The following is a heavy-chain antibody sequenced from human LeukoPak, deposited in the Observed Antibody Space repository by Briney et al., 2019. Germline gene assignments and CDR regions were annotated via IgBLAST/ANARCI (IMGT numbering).Heavy chain of an antibody. CDR1: GGTFISYA. V-gene: IGHV1-2*02. CDR2: INPNSGGT. CDR3: AKPYGSGSYYYYFDY. J-gene: IGHJ4*02. Sequence: GASVTVSCKASGGTFISYAISWVRQAPGQGLEWMGRINPNSGGTNYAQKFQGRVTMTRDTSIRTAYMELSRLRSDDTAVYYCAKPYGSGSYYYYFDYWGQGTLVTVSS. D-gene: IGHD3-10*01.